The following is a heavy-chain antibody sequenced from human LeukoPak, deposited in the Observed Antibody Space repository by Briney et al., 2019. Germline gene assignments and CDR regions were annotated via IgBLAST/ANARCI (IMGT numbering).Heavy chain of an antibody. D-gene: IGHD2-21*01. Sequence: GGSLRLSCAASGFTFNNYGMYWVRQSPRKGLEWVALVSDDGSNEYYADSVKGRFTISRDNSKNTLYLQMNSLRAEDTAVYYCAKELFNTWYYFDYWGQGTLVTVSS. J-gene: IGHJ4*02. CDR1: GFTFNNYG. CDR3: AKELFNTWYYFDY. CDR2: VSDDGSNE. V-gene: IGHV3-30*18.